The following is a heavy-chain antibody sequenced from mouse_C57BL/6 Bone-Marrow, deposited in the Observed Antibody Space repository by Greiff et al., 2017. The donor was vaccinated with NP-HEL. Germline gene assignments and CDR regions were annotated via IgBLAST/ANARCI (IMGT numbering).Heavy chain of an antibody. D-gene: IGHD2-4*01. J-gene: IGHJ3*01. V-gene: IGHV5-6*02. CDR2: ISSGGSYT. CDR1: GFTFSSYG. CDR3: ARRGGYYDYGVWFAY. Sequence: EVKLVESGGDLVKPGGSLKLSCAASGFTFSSYGMSWVRQTPDKRLEWVATISSGGSYTYYPDSVKGRFTISRDNAKNTLYLQMSSLKSEDTAMYYCARRGGYYDYGVWFAYWGQGTLVTVSA.